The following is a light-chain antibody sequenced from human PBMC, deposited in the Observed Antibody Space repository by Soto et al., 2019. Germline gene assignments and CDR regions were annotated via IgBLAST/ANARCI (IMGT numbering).Light chain of an antibody. CDR2: WAS. Sequence: DIVMTQSPDSLAVSLGERATINCKSSQSVLYSSNNKNYLAWYQQKPGQPPKLLIYWASTRESGVPDRFSGSGSGTDFTLTISSLQAEDVEVYYCQQYYSTPRTFGAGTKVDIX. V-gene: IGKV4-1*01. J-gene: IGKJ4*01. CDR3: QQYYSTPRT. CDR1: QSVLYSSNNKNY.